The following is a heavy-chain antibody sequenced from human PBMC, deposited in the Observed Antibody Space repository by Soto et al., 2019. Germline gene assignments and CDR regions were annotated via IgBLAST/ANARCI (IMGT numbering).Heavy chain of an antibody. CDR3: ARDVIGQDNYDNIGYYFDH. CDR2: IDPSGGIT. Sequence: QVQLSQFGAEVKKPGASVKVSCKASGYSFTNFHIHWVRQAPGQGLGWMGMIDPSGGITRDAQRTQGRITMTXXXXXXXXXXXXXXXXXXXXXXXXCARDVIGQDNYDNIGYYFDHWRQGTLVTVSS. CDR1: GYSFTNFH. V-gene: IGHV1-46*04. D-gene: IGHD3-22*01. J-gene: IGHJ4*02.